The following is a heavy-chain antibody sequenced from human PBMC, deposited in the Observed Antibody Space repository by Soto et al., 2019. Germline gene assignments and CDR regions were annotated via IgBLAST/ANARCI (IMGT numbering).Heavy chain of an antibody. CDR3: AREEYRTTVTSFLLYGMDV. CDR2: INPSGGST. V-gene: IGHV1-46*01. Sequence: ASVKVSCKTSGYTFTEYDINWVRQAPGQGLEWMGIINPSGGSTSYAQKFQGRVTMTRDTSTSTVYMELSSLRSEDTAVYYCAREEYRTTVTSFLLYGMDVWGQGTTVTVSS. D-gene: IGHD4-17*01. J-gene: IGHJ6*02. CDR1: GYTFTEYD.